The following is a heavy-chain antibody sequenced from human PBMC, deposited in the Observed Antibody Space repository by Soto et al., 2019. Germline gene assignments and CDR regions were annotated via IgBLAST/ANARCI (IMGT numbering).Heavy chain of an antibody. D-gene: IGHD3-10*01. V-gene: IGHV1-69*02. CDR1: GDTFAFHS. J-gene: IGHJ4*02. CDR2: INPILSMS. Sequence: SVKVSCKASGDTFAFHSINWVRQAPGLGLEWMGRINPILSMSNYAQRFQGRVTMTADRSTSTAYMVLSSLRSEDTAIYYCATSYGSGYRAFDYWGQGALVTVSS. CDR3: ATSYGSGYRAFDY.